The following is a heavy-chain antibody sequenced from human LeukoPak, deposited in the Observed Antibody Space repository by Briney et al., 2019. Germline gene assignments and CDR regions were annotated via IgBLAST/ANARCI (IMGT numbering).Heavy chain of an antibody. CDR3: ARFKKDYYDSSGYYT. V-gene: IGHV4-39*07. J-gene: IGHJ5*02. Sequence: SETLSLTCTVSGGSISSSSYYWGWIRQPPGKGLEWIGSIYYSGSTYYNPSLKSRVTISVDTSKNQFSLELGSVTAADTAVYYCARFKKDYYDSSGYYTWGQGTLVTVSS. CDR1: GGSISSSSYY. D-gene: IGHD3-22*01. CDR2: IYYSGST.